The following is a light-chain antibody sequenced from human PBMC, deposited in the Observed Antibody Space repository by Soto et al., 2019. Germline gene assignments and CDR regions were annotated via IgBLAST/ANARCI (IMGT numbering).Light chain of an antibody. CDR3: QQYNDNWT. CDR1: QSISSW. CDR2: KAS. Sequence: DIQMTQSPSTLSASVGDRVTITCRASQSISSWLAWYQQKPGTAPNLLNYKASTLQSGVPSRFSGSGSGTEFTLTISSLQLDDSATYYCQQYNDNWTFGQGTKVEIK. J-gene: IGKJ1*01. V-gene: IGKV1-5*03.